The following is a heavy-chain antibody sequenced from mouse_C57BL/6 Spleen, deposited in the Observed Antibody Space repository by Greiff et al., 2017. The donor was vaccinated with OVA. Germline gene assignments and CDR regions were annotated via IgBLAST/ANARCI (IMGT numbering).Heavy chain of an antibody. CDR2: IHPNSGST. J-gene: IGHJ4*01. CDR3: ASGDSSVYGAMDY. V-gene: IGHV1-64*01. CDR1: GYTFTSYW. D-gene: IGHD3-2*02. Sequence: QVQLKQPGAELVKPGASVKLSCKASGYTFTSYWMHWVKQRPGQGLEWIGMIHPNSGSTNYNEKFKSKATLTVDKSSSTAYMQLSSLTSEDSAVYYCASGDSSVYGAMDYWGQGTSVTVSS.